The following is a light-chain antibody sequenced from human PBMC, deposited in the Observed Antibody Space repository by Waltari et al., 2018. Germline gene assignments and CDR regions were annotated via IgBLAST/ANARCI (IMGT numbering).Light chain of an antibody. V-gene: IGKV1-17*01. CDR2: AAS. CDR3: LQHNSYPLT. Sequence: ASVGDTVTITCRASQGISSYLNWFQQKPGKAPKLLIYAASSLESGVPSRFSGSGSGTEFTLTISSLQPEDFAAYYCLQHNSYPLTFGGGTKVEIK. CDR1: QGISSY. J-gene: IGKJ4*01.